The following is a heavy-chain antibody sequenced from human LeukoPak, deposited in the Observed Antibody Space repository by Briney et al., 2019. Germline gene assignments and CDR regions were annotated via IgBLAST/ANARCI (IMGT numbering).Heavy chain of an antibody. V-gene: IGHV3-48*04. CDR3: AELGITMIGGV. D-gene: IGHD3-10*02. Sequence: GGSLRLSCAVTGFTFDTYWMSWVRQVPGKGLEWVSYISSSGSTIYYADSVKGRFTISRDNAKNSLYLQMNSLRAEDTAVYYCAELGITMIGGVWGKGTTVTISS. J-gene: IGHJ6*04. CDR1: GFTFDTYW. CDR2: ISSSGSTI.